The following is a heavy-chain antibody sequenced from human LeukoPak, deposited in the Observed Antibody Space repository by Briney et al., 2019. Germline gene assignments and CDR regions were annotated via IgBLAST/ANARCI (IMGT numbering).Heavy chain of an antibody. CDR2: ISGSGGST. Sequence: GGSLRLSCAASGFTFSTYAMGWVRQAPGKGLEWVSAISGSGGSTYHADSVKGRFTISRDSSKNTVLLQMNGLTAEDTALYYCAKGVGTKLKYYFDYWGQGSPVTVSS. D-gene: IGHD1-26*01. V-gene: IGHV3-23*01. CDR1: GFTFSTYA. J-gene: IGHJ4*02. CDR3: AKGVGTKLKYYFDY.